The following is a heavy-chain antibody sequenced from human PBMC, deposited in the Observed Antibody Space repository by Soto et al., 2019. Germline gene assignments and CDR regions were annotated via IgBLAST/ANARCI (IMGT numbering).Heavy chain of an antibody. CDR1: GFTFSTYA. J-gene: IGHJ4*02. D-gene: IGHD2-2*01. CDR2: ISYDGTNN. V-gene: IGHV3-30-3*01. Sequence: QVQLVESGEAVVQPGRSLRLSCAASGFTFSTYAIHWVRQAPGKGLEWVSMISYDGTNNDYADSVRDRFSISRDNSKNMVYLQMNSLRAEDTAVYYCARGGGRYDTTSYHVWGQGTLVTVSS. CDR3: ARGGGRYDTTSYHV.